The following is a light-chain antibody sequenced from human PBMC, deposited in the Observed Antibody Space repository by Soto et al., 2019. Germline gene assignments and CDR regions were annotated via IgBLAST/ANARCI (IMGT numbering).Light chain of an antibody. Sequence: QLVLTQSPSASASLGASVKLTCTLSSGHSSYAIAWHQQQPEKGPRYLMKLNGDGSHTKGDGIPDRFSASSSGPERYLTISGLQSEDEADYYCQTWDTGAVVFGGGTKVTVL. J-gene: IGLJ2*01. CDR1: SGHSSYA. CDR3: QTWDTGAVV. V-gene: IGLV4-69*01. CDR2: LNGDGSH.